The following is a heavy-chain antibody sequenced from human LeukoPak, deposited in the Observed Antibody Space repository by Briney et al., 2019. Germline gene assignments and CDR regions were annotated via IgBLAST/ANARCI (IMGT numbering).Heavy chain of an antibody. CDR1: GGSISSYY. Sequence: PSETLSLTCTVSGGSISSYYWSWIRQPPGKGLEWIGYIYYSGSTKYNPSLKSRVTISVDTSKSQFSLKLSSVTAADTAVYYCARGPDSSGYYTLDYWGQGTLVTVSS. D-gene: IGHD3-22*01. CDR2: IYYSGST. V-gene: IGHV4-59*01. J-gene: IGHJ4*02. CDR3: ARGPDSSGYYTLDY.